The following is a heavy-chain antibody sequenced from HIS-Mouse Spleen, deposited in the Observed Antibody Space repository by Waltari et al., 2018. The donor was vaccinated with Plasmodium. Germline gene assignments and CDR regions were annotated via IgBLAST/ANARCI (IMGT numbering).Heavy chain of an antibody. CDR2: IGTAGDT. V-gene: IGHV3-13*01. D-gene: IGHD1-1*01. J-gene: IGHJ3*02. Sequence: EVQLVESGGGLVQPGGSLRLSCAASGFTFSSYDMHWVRQATGKGLAWVSAIGTAGDTYYPGSVKGRFTISRENAKNSLYLQMNSLRAGDTAVYYCARGRWNHAFDIWGQGTMVTVSS. CDR1: GFTFSSYD. CDR3: ARGRWNHAFDI.